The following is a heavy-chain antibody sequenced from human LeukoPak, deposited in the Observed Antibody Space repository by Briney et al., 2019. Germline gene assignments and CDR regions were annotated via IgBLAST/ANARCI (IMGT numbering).Heavy chain of an antibody. Sequence: GGSLRLSGAASGFTFSSYLMSWVRQAPGKGLEWVANIKEDGSEKYYVDSVKGRFTISRDNAKNSLYLQMNSLSAEDTAVYYCARDWIAVTGTGFDYWGQGNLVTVSS. CDR2: IKEDGSEK. D-gene: IGHD6-19*01. V-gene: IGHV3-7*04. CDR1: GFTFSSYL. CDR3: ARDWIAVTGTGFDY. J-gene: IGHJ4*02.